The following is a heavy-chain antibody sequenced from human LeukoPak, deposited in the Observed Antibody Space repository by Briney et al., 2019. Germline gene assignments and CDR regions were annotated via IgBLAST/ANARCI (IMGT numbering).Heavy chain of an antibody. Sequence: ESLQISCKGSGYNFSTYWIGWVRRMPGKGLEWMGIIYPSDSDTRYSPSFQGQVTISADKSISTAYLQWSSLKASDTAMYYCARRLYDSGWYLDYWGQGTLVTVSS. CDR1: GYNFSTYW. D-gene: IGHD6-19*01. CDR3: ARRLYDSGWYLDY. CDR2: IYPSDSDT. J-gene: IGHJ4*02. V-gene: IGHV5-51*01.